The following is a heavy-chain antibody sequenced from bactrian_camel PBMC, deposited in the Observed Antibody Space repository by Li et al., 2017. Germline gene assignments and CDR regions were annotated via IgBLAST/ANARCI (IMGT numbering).Heavy chain of an antibody. V-gene: IGHV3S25*01. CDR2: IESLGGDTT. Sequence: QLVESGGGLIQPGGSLALSCVASGFTFSNNWMHWVRQAPGKGLEWVSSIESLGGDTTYYAGSVKGRFTISRDNAKNTLYLQLDSQKPQDTAVYYCVALAWGFNYWGQGTQVTVS. D-gene: IGHD1*01. J-gene: IGHJ4*01. CDR1: GFTFSNNW. CDR3: VALAWGFNY.